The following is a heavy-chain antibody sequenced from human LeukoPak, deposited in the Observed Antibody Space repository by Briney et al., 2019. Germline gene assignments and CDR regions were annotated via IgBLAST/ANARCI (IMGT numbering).Heavy chain of an antibody. CDR3: ARLTRLSTSPDRYYLDY. V-gene: IGHV4-4*09. J-gene: IGHJ4*02. Sequence: SETLSLPCTVSGDSISSYYWSWIRQPPGKGLEWIGYIYTSGGTNYIPSLKGRVTISIDTSKNQFSLKLSSVNAADSAVYYCARLTRLSTSPDRYYLDYRGQGTLVTVSS. CDR1: GDSISSYY. CDR2: IYTSGGT. D-gene: IGHD6-6*01.